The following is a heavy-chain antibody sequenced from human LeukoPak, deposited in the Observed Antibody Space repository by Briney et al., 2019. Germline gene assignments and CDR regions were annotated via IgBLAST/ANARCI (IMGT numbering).Heavy chain of an antibody. CDR2: ISGSGGST. D-gene: IGHD7-27*01. Sequence: HPGGSLRLSCAASGFTFSGYAMSWVRQAPGKWLEWVSAISGSGGSTYYADSVKGRFTISRDNSKNTLYLQMNSLRAEDTAVYYCAKDSRKLGPGCAFDIWGQGTMVTVSS. V-gene: IGHV3-23*01. CDR1: GFTFSGYA. CDR3: AKDSRKLGPGCAFDI. J-gene: IGHJ3*02.